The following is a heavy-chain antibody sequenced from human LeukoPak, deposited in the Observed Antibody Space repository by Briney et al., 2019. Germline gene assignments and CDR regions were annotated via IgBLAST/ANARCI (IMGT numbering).Heavy chain of an antibody. Sequence: GGSLRLSCAASGITVSNNYMNWVRQAPGKGLEWVSLIYSGGSTYYADSVKGGFTISRDNSKNTLYLQMNSLRAEDTAVYYCARDPPAVATNTYGWGQGALVTVS. D-gene: IGHD6-13*01. CDR2: IYSGGST. CDR3: ARDPPAVATNTYG. J-gene: IGHJ4*02. CDR1: GITVSNNY. V-gene: IGHV3-66*01.